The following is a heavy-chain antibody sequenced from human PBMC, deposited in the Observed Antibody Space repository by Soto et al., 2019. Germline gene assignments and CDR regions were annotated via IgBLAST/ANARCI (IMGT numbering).Heavy chain of an antibody. D-gene: IGHD1-26*01. CDR3: AREIPGEWELPYYFDY. CDR2: INPSGGST. J-gene: IGHJ4*02. CDR1: GYTFTSYY. V-gene: IGHV1-46*01. Sequence: GASVKVSCKASGYTFTSYYMHWVRQAPGQGLEWMGIINPSGGSTSYAQKFQGRVTMTRDTSTSTVYMELSSLRSEDTAVYYCAREIPGEWELPYYFDYWGQGTLVTVSS.